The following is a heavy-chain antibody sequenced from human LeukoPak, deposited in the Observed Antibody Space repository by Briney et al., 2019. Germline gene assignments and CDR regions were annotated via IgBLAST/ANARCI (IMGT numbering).Heavy chain of an antibody. V-gene: IGHV3-21*03. J-gene: IGHJ3*02. CDR3: ASSRRRGSPFDI. Sequence: GGSLRLPCAPSGLTQNSYNMHWLRQAPGKGREGISSISSSSTYISYADSGKGRFTRSRDNATNSLYLKMNSLRAEDTAVCYCASSRRRGSPFDIWGQGTMVTVSS. CDR2: ISSSSTYI. CDR1: GLTQNSYN. D-gene: IGHD5-24*01.